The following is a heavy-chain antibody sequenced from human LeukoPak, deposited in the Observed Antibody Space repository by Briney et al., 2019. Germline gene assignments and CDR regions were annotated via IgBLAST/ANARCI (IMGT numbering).Heavy chain of an antibody. D-gene: IGHD6-19*01. CDR3: ARVVAGAPPYYYYGMDV. CDR2: ISAYNGNT. J-gene: IGHJ6*02. V-gene: IGHV1-18*01. CDR1: GYTFTSYG. Sequence: GASVKVSCKASGYTFTSYGISWVRQAPGQGLEWMGWISAYNGNTNYAQKLQGRVTMTTDTSTSTAYMELRSLRSDDTAVYYCARVVAGAPPYYYYGMDVWGQGTTVTVSS.